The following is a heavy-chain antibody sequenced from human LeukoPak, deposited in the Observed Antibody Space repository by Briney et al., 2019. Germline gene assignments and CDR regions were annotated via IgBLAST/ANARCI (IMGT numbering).Heavy chain of an antibody. CDR1: GFTFSHCA. J-gene: IGHJ4*02. D-gene: IGHD5-18*01. CDR2: ISYDGSNK. V-gene: IGHV3-30-3*01. CDR3: ARQGIHLWFDF. Sequence: GGSLRLSCAASGFTFSHCAMHWVRQAPGKGLEWVAVISYDGSNKYYADSVKGRFTISRDNSKNTLYLQMNSLRAEDTAVYYCARQGIHLWFDFWGQGTLVTVSS.